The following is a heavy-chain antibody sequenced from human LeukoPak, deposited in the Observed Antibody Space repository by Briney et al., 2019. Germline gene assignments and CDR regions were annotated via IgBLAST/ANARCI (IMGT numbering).Heavy chain of an antibody. CDR3: ARPENWNGPSDAFDI. CDR2: IIPIFGTA. CDR1: GATFSSYA. Sequence: ASVKVSCKASGATFSSYAISWVRQAPGQGLEWMGGIIPIFGTANYAQKFQGRVTITTDESTSTAYMELSSLRSEDTAVYYCARPENWNGPSDAFDIWGQGTMVTVSS. D-gene: IGHD1-1*01. J-gene: IGHJ3*02. V-gene: IGHV1-69*05.